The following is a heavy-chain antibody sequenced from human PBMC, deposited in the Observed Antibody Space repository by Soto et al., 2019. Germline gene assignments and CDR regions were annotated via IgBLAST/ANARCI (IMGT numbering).Heavy chain of an antibody. J-gene: IGHJ6*02. D-gene: IGHD3-3*01. CDR1: GGTFSSYA. CDR3: AREARLRLITIFGVAGSPFYYYYGMDV. CDR2: IIPIFGTA. V-gene: IGHV1-69*01. Sequence: QVQLVQSGAEVKKPGSSVKVSCKASGGTFSSYAISWVRQAPGQGLEWMGGIIPIFGTANYAQKFQGRVTIAADESTSTAYMELSGLRSEDTAVYYCAREARLRLITIFGVAGSPFYYYYGMDVWGQGTTVTVSS.